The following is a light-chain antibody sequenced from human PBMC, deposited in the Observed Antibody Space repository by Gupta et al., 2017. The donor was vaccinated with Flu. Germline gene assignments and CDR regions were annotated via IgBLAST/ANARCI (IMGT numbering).Light chain of an antibody. V-gene: IGLV2-14*01. CDR2: EVT. CDR3: GSYTSSTTLV. CDR1: SSDIGGNNY. J-gene: IGLJ3*02. Sequence: QSALTQPASVSGSPGQSITISCTGTSSDIGGNNYVSWYQQPPANAHNLMIYEVTKRPAGVSSRFSGSKAANTASLTISGLQAEDEADYFCGSYTSSTTLVFGGGTKLTVL.